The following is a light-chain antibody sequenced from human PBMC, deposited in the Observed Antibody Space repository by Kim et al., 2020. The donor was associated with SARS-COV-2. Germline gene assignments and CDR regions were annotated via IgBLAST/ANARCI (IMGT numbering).Light chain of an antibody. Sequence: GQRVTISWSGSSSNVGSNYVYWCQQLPGTAPNLLIYRNNQRPSGVPARFSGAKSGTSASLAISGLRSEDEADYYCAAWDDSLSGPVFGGGTQLTVL. CDR1: SSNVGSNY. J-gene: IGLJ3*02. CDR3: AAWDDSLSGPV. CDR2: RNN. V-gene: IGLV1-47*01.